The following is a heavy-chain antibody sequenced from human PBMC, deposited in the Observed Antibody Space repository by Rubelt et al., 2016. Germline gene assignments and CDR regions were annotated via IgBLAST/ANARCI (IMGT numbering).Heavy chain of an antibody. V-gene: IGHV3-30*04. J-gene: IGHJ6*02. D-gene: IGHD5-12*01. Sequence: PGRSLRLSCAASGFTFSSYAMHWVRQAPGKGLEWVAVISYDGSEKYYADSVKDRFTISRDNSKYTVYLQMNSVRAEEMAIYYCARARAMDISSYYGLDVWGQGTTVIVSS. CDR3: ARARAMDISSYYGLDV. CDR2: ISYDGSEK. CDR1: GFTFSSYA.